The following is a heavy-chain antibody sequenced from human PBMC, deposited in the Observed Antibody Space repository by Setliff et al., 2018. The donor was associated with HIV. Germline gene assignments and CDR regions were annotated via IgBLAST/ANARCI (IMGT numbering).Heavy chain of an antibody. J-gene: IGHJ4*02. CDR1: GGSFSGYY. V-gene: IGHV4-34*01. Sequence: SETLSLTCAVYGGSFSGYYWSWIRQPPGKGLEWIGEINHSGSTNYNPSLKSRVTISGDTSNRQFSLKLTSVTAADGAVYYCARQVSIPGVAVTPLDYWGQGSLVTVSS. CDR2: INHSGST. CDR3: ARQVSIPGVAVTPLDY. D-gene: IGHD3-3*01.